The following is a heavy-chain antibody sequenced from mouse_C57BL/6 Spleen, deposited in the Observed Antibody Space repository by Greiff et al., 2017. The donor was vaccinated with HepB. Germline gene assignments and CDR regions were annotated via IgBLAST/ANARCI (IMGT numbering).Heavy chain of an antibody. Sequence: VQLQQSGPGLVAPSQSLSITCTVSGFSLTSYAISWVRQPPGKGLEWLGVIWTGGGTNYNSALKSRLSISKDNSKSQVFLKMNSLQTDDTARYYGARKDYGSSRYAMDYWGQGTSVTVSS. CDR3: ARKDYGSSRYAMDY. D-gene: IGHD1-1*01. V-gene: IGHV2-9-1*01. CDR2: IWTGGGT. CDR1: GFSLTSYA. J-gene: IGHJ4*01.